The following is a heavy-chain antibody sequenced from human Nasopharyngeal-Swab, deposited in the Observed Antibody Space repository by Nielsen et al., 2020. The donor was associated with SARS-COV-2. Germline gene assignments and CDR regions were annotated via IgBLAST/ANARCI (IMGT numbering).Heavy chain of an antibody. CDR1: GFTFSSYS. D-gene: IGHD3-10*01. J-gene: IGHJ6*03. CDR3: ARDGDYYYYYMDV. V-gene: IGHV3-21*01. Sequence: GGSLRLSCAASGFTFSSYSMNWVRQAPGKGLEWVSSISSSSSYIYYADSVKGRFTISRDNAKNSLYLQMNSPRAEDTAVYYCARDGDYYYYYMDVWGKGTTVTVSS. CDR2: ISSSSSYI.